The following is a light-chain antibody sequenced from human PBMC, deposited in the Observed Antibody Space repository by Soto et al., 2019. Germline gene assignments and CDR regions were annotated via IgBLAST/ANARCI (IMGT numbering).Light chain of an antibody. J-gene: IGKJ1*01. CDR3: QHYNSYSEA. CDR2: KAS. V-gene: IGKV1-5*03. CDR1: QTISSW. Sequence: DIQMTQSPSTLSGSVGDRVTITCRASQTISSWLAWYQQKPGKAPKPLIYKASTLKSGVPSRFSGSGSGTDFTLTISSLHPDDFATYYCQHYNSYSEAFGQGTKVDI.